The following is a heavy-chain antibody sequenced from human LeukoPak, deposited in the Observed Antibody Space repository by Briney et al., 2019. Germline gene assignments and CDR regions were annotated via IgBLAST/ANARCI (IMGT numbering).Heavy chain of an antibody. CDR2: IDHSGST. V-gene: IGHV4-34*01. CDR3: ARRQPVLAAGTDY. CDR1: GGSFSGYF. Sequence: PSETLSLTRAVYGGSFSGYFWSWIRQPPGKGLEWIGEIDHSGSTNYNPSLKSRVTISVDTSKNQFSLKLSSVTAADTGVYYCARRQPVLAAGTDYWSQGTLVTVSS. D-gene: IGHD6-13*01. J-gene: IGHJ4*02.